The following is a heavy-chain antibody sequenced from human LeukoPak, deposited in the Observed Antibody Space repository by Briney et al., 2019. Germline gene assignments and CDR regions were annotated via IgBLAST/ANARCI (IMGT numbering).Heavy chain of an antibody. CDR3: ARDKWNCVHSCYSDDLDV. CDR2: ITYFGSA. J-gene: IGHJ3*01. CDR1: GGTLTNND. Sequence: PSETLSLTCRVSGGTLTNNDTNWVRQSPGKGLEWIGYITYFGSATYNPSLKSRVTISIDTSKNVFSLELTSVTSADSAVYYCARDKWNCVHSCYSDDLDVWGPGSLVTVSS. D-gene: IGHD3-22*01. V-gene: IGHV4-59*12.